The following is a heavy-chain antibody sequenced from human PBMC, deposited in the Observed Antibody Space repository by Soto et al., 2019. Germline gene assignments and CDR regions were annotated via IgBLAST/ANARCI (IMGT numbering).Heavy chain of an antibody. Sequence: QVQLQQWGAGLLKPSETLSLTCAVYGGSFSGYYWSWIRQPPGKGLEWIGEINHSGSTNYNPSLKSRVTISVDTSKNQFTLKLSYVTAADTAVYYCARAHVLRYFDWLSEYFQHWGQGTLVTVSS. CDR2: INHSGST. CDR3: ARAHVLRYFDWLSEYFQH. J-gene: IGHJ1*01. D-gene: IGHD3-9*01. V-gene: IGHV4-34*01. CDR1: GGSFSGYY.